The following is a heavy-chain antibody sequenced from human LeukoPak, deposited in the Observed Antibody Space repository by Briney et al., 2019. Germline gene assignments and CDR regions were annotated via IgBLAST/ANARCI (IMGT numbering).Heavy chain of an antibody. V-gene: IGHV3-33*08. Sequence: TGGSLRLSCAASGFTFSNYGMHWVRQAPGKGLEWVAVIWYDGSNKYYADSVKGRFTISRDNSKNTLYLQMNSLRAEDTAVYYCARDYIAVAGNHFDYWGQGTLVTVSS. D-gene: IGHD6-19*01. J-gene: IGHJ4*02. CDR2: IWYDGSNK. CDR1: GFTFSNYG. CDR3: ARDYIAVAGNHFDY.